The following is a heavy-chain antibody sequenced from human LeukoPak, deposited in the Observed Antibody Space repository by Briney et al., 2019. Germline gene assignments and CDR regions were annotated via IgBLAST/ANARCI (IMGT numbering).Heavy chain of an antibody. D-gene: IGHD4-17*01. CDR1: GFTFSSYG. CDR2: VSYDGSNK. CDR3: AKDLGTVTTDYYYGMDV. J-gene: IGHJ6*04. V-gene: IGHV3-30*18. Sequence: GRSLRLSCAASGFTFSSYGMHWVRQTPGNGLESVAVVSYDGSNKYYADSVKGRFTISRDNSKNTLYLQMNSLRAEDTAVYYCAKDLGTVTTDYYYGMDVWGKGTTVTVSS.